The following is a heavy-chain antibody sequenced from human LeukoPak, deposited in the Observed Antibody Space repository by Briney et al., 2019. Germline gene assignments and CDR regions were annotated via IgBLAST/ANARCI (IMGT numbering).Heavy chain of an antibody. CDR2: ISSIISTI. CDR3: ASPPWGSFFVLYFDN. V-gene: IGHV3-48*04. D-gene: IGHD3-16*01. Sequence: PGGSLRLSCAASGFTFSSHSMNWVRQAPGKGLEWVSYISSIISTIYYADSVKGRSTISRDSSKNTLYLQLTSLTSEDTAVYYCASPPWGSFFVLYFDNWGPGTLVTVSS. J-gene: IGHJ4*02. CDR1: GFTFSSHS.